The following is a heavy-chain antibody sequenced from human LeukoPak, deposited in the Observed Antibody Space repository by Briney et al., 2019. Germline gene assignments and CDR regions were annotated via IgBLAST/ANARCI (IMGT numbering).Heavy chain of an antibody. CDR2: IRYDGSNK. Sequence: GGSLRLSCAASGFTFSSYGMHWVRQAPGKGLEWVAFIRYDGSNKYYAASVKGRFTISRDNSKNTLYLQMNSLRAEDTAVYYCAKVIPAPNIVVVPAADYWGQGTLVTVSS. J-gene: IGHJ4*02. CDR1: GFTFSSYG. D-gene: IGHD2-2*01. CDR3: AKVIPAPNIVVVPAADY. V-gene: IGHV3-30*02.